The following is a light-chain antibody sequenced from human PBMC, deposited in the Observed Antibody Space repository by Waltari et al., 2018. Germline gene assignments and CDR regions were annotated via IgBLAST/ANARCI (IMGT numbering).Light chain of an antibody. CDR1: QSVGRS. Sequence: EIVLTQSPATLSLSPGERATLSSRASQSVGRSLAWYQQKPGQAPRLLIYGASSRATGIPDRFSGGGSGTDFSLTISRLEPEDFAAYHCQHYVSLPVTFGQGTKVEIK. CDR3: QHYVSLPVT. CDR2: GAS. V-gene: IGKV3-20*01. J-gene: IGKJ1*01.